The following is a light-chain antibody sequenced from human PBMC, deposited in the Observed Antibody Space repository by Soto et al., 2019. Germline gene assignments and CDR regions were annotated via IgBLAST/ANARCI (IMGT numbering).Light chain of an antibody. Sequence: QSALTQPASVSGSPAQSITISCTGTSSDVGGYNYVSWYQHHPGKAPKLMIYEVSNRPSGVSHRFSGSKSGNTASLTISGLQAEDEADYHCSSYTSSSTLVFGTGTKLTVL. J-gene: IGLJ1*01. CDR3: SSYTSSSTLV. CDR1: SSDVGGYNY. V-gene: IGLV2-14*01. CDR2: EVS.